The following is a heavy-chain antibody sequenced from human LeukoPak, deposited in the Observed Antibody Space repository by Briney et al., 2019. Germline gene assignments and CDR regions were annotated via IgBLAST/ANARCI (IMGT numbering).Heavy chain of an antibody. D-gene: IGHD3-22*01. Sequence: ASVKVSCKASGYTFTGYYIHWVRQAPGQGLEWMGIINPSGGSTSYAQKFQGRVTMTRDTSTSTVYMELSSLRSDDTAMYYCARDLKSSASLEDWGQGTLVIVSS. CDR2: INPSGGST. J-gene: IGHJ4*02. CDR3: ARDLKSSASLED. V-gene: IGHV1-46*01. CDR1: GYTFTGYY.